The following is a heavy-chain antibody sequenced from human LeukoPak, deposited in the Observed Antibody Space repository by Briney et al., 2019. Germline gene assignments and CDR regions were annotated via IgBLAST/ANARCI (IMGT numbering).Heavy chain of an antibody. Sequence: GGSLRLSCAASGFTFDDYAMHWVRQAPGKGLEWVSGISWNSGSIGYADSVKGRFTISRDNAKDSLYLQMNSLRAEDTALYYCAKGPVGATTKAWFDPWGRGTLVTVSS. D-gene: IGHD1-26*01. J-gene: IGHJ5*02. V-gene: IGHV3-9*01. CDR1: GFTFDDYA. CDR2: ISWNSGSI. CDR3: AKGPVGATTKAWFDP.